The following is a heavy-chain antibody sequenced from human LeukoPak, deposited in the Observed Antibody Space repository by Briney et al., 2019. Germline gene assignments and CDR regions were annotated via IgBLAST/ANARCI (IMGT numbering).Heavy chain of an antibody. CDR3: ARALQGGSYGSLGAFDI. CDR2: INPSGGTT. D-gene: IGHD5-18*01. Sequence: ASVKVSCKASGYTFTSYYMHWVRQAPGQGLEWMGIINPSGGTTSYAQKFQGRVTMTRDTSTSIVYMELSSLRSEDTAVYYCARALQGGSYGSLGAFDIWGQGTMVTVSS. CDR1: GYTFTSYY. V-gene: IGHV1-46*01. J-gene: IGHJ3*02.